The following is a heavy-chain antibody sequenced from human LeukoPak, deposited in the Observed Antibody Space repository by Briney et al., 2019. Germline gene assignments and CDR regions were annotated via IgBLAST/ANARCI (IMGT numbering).Heavy chain of an antibody. D-gene: IGHD3-22*01. CDR3: TREVGYYDSSGYYYGDC. J-gene: IGHJ4*02. Sequence: PGGSLRLSCTASGFIFGDYAMNWVRQAPGKGLEWVGLIRSKAYGGTTEYAASVKGRFTISRDDSNSIAYLQMNSLKTEDTAMYYCTREVGYYDSSGYYYGDCWGQGTLVTVSS. CDR2: IRSKAYGGTT. CDR1: GFIFGDYA. V-gene: IGHV3-49*04.